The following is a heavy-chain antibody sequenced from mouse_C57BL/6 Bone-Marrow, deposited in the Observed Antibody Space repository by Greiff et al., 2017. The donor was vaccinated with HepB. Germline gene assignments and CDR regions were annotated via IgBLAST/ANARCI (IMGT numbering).Heavy chain of an antibody. CDR2: IDPSDSYT. Sequence: QVQLQQPGAELVKPGASVKLSCKASGYTFTSYWMQWVKQRPGQGLEWIGEIDPSDSYTNYNQKFKGKATLTVDTSSSTAYMQLSSLTSEDSAVYYCARGGTTVVAPLGYFDVWGTGTTVTVSS. CDR3: ARGGTTVVAPLGYFDV. CDR1: GYTFTSYW. V-gene: IGHV1-50*01. J-gene: IGHJ1*03. D-gene: IGHD1-1*01.